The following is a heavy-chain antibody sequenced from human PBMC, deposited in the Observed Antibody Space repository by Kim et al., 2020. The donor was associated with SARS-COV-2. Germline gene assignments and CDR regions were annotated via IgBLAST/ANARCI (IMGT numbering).Heavy chain of an antibody. CDR3: AKDPHSGYGGGFGY. CDR2: ISGSGGST. V-gene: IGHV3-23*01. CDR1: GFTFSSYA. J-gene: IGHJ4*02. D-gene: IGHD5-12*01. Sequence: GGSLRLSCAASGFTFSSYAMSWVRQAPGKGLEWVSAISGSGGSTYYADSVKGRFTNSRDNSKNTLYLQMNSLRAEDTAVYYCAKDPHSGYGGGFGYWGQGTLVTVSS.